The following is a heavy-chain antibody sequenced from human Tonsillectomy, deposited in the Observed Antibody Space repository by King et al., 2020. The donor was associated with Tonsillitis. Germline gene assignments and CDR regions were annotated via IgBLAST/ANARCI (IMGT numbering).Heavy chain of an antibody. CDR2: VTPYNGNT. CDR3: AVTLYSGYAYYYYGMDV. J-gene: IGHJ6*02. V-gene: IGHV1-45*02. CDR1: GNTVTYRY. D-gene: IGHD5-12*01. Sequence: QLVESGAEVKKTGSSVKVSCKASGNTVTYRYLHWVRQAPGQALEWVGWVTPYNGNTNHAQRFQDKVTITWDRSRSTAYMELNSLRSEDTAMYYCAVTLYSGYAYYYYGMDVWGQGTTVTVSS.